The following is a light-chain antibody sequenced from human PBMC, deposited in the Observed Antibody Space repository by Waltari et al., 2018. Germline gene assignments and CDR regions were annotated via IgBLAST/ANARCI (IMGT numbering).Light chain of an antibody. CDR1: QSVSRT. CDR3: QHYVRLPAT. Sequence: EIVLTQSPGILSFSPGARATLSCRASQSVSRTLAWSHQRPGQAPRLLIYGASSRATGIPDRFSGGGSGTDFSLTISRLEPEDFAVYYCQHYVRLPATFGQGTKVEIK. CDR2: GAS. J-gene: IGKJ1*01. V-gene: IGKV3-20*01.